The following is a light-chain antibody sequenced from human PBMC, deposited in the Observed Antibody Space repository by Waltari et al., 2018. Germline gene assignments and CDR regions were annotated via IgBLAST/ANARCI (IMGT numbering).Light chain of an antibody. CDR2: DTS. J-gene: IGKJ4*01. CDR3: QQRRSWPLT. CDR1: QTVDSY. Sequence: EIVLTQSPATLSLSPGERATLSCRASQTVDSYLIWYQQKPGQAPRPLIYDTSDRATGIPARFSGSGSGTDYTLTISSLEPEDFAVYYCQQRRSWPLTFGGGTK. V-gene: IGKV3-11*01.